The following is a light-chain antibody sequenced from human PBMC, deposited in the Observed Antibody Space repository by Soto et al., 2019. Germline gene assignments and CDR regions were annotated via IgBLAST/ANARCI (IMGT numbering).Light chain of an antibody. V-gene: IGKV3-15*01. CDR2: GAS. J-gene: IGKJ1*01. CDR1: QSVGNY. Sequence: VVLTPSPPTLSVSPGDTVTLSCRASQSVGNYVAWYQQKPGQAPRLLIYGASTRATGIPARFSGSGSGTEFTLTISSLQSEDFAVYYCQQYNNWPRTFGQGTKVDIK. CDR3: QQYNNWPRT.